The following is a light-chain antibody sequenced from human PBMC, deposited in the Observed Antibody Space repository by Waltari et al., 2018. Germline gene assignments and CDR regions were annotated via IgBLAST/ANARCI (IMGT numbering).Light chain of an antibody. J-gene: IGKJ5*01. V-gene: IGKV1D-12*01. CDR1: QGIRTW. CDR3: QQANSFPIT. CDR2: DAT. Sequence: IQVTQSPSSVSASIGDRVTITCRASQGIRTWLSWYQKRPGEAPRLLIHDATSLQSGAPSRFSGGGSGTDGTLTISGLQPEDFATYYCQQANSFPITLGQGTRLEIK.